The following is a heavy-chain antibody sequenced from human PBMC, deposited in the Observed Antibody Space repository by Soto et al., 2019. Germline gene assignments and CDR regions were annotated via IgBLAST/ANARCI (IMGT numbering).Heavy chain of an antibody. CDR3: ATGDGVLGILFDP. V-gene: IGHV1-2*02. J-gene: IGHJ5*02. D-gene: IGHD3-16*01. CDR2: MHPNSGST. CDR1: GYTSTGHY. Sequence: GASVQVSCKPSGYTSTGHYIHGVRQAPGQGLEWRGWMHPNSGSTTNAQKSQGGVTMTMDTHISPAYMELTSLISDDPAVFYCATGDGVLGILFDPWGQGTLVTFS.